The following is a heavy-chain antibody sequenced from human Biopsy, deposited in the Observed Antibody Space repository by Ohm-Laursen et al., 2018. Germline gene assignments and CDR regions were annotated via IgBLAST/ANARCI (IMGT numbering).Heavy chain of an antibody. CDR1: GFTFSGFS. CDR3: ARAYPPPGRRLVVVTGDFDC. D-gene: IGHD2-15*01. J-gene: IGHJ4*02. V-gene: IGHV3-48*04. Sequence: SLRLSCAASGFTFSGFSMNWVRQAPGKGMEWISYIYGGGSPVSYADSVKGRFTISRDNAQNSLYLQMNSLRAKDTAVYYCARAYPPPGRRLVVVTGDFDCWGQGTRVTVSS. CDR2: IYGGGSPV.